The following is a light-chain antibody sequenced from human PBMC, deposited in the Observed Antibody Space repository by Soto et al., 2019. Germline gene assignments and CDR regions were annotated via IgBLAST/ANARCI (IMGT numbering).Light chain of an antibody. Sequence: IQMTQSPSSLSAAVGHRVTITFRSSQRISTYLNWFQQRPGKAPRLLIYAASTLQTGVSSNFSGSASGTDFTLTITSLQPEDFATYFCHQTYSSPPTFGQGTKVDIK. J-gene: IGKJ1*01. V-gene: IGKV1-39*01. CDR3: HQTYSSPPT. CDR1: QRISTY. CDR2: AAS.